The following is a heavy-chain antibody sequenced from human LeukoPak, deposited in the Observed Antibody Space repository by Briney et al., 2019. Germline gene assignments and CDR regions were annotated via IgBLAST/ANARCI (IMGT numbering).Heavy chain of an antibody. CDR2: IYYSGST. CDR1: GGSISSYY. D-gene: IGHD3-10*01. Sequence: SETLSLTCAVSGGSISSYYWSWIRQPPGKGLEWIGYIYYSGSTNYNPSLKSRVTISVDTSKNQFSLKLSSVTAADTAVYYCASAITMVRAFDYWGQGTLVTVSS. CDR3: ASAITMVRAFDY. J-gene: IGHJ4*02. V-gene: IGHV4-59*12.